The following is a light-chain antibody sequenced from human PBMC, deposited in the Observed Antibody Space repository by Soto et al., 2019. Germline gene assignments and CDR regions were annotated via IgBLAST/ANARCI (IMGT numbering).Light chain of an antibody. J-gene: IGKJ5*01. CDR1: QSLNSR. V-gene: IGKV1-33*01. CDR2: DAS. CDR3: QHYDHLPIT. Sequence: DIQLTQSPSTLSASVGDRVTLTCRAAQSLNSRLAWYQQKPGKAPRLLLYDASSLETGVPSRFSGSGSGTDFTFTISSLQPEDIATYYCQHYDHLPITFGQGTRLENK.